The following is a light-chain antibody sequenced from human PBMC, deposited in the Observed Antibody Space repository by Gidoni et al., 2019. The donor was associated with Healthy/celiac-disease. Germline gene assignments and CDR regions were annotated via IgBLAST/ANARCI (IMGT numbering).Light chain of an antibody. V-gene: IGKV3-11*01. CDR1: QSVSSY. Sequence: DIVLTQSTATLSFSPGERATLSCRASQSVSSYLAWYQQKPCQAPRLLIYDASNRATGIPARFSGSGSGTDFTLTISSLEPEDFAVYYCQQRSNWPLTFGGGTKVEIK. J-gene: IGKJ4*02. CDR2: DAS. CDR3: QQRSNWPLT.